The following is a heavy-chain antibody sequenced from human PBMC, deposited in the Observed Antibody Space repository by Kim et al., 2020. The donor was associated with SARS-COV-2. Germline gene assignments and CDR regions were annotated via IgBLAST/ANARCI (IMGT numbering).Heavy chain of an antibody. Sequence: TPPPQSRVTISVEPSKNQFSLKLSSVTAADTAVYYCARRVRSAGVYYFDYWGQGTLVTVSS. V-gene: IGHV4-39*01. J-gene: IGHJ4*02. D-gene: IGHD6-13*01. CDR3: ARRVRSAGVYYFDY.